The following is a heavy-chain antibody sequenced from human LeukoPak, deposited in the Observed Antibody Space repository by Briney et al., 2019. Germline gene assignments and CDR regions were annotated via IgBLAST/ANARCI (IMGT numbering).Heavy chain of an antibody. V-gene: IGHV3-33*01. Sequence: GGSLRLSWAASGFTFSSYGMHWVRQAPGKGLEWVAVIWYDGSNKYYADSVKGRFTISRDNSKNTLYLQMNSLRAEDTAVYYCARGSDSPSPHAFDIWGQGTMVTVSS. CDR1: GFTFSSYG. CDR3: ARGSDSPSPHAFDI. J-gene: IGHJ3*02. CDR2: IWYDGSNK.